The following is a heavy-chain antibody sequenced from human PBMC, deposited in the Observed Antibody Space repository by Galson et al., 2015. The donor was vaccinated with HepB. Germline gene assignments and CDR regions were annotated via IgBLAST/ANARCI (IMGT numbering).Heavy chain of an antibody. CDR2: ISSSSSTI. J-gene: IGHJ6*02. V-gene: IGHV3-48*02. CDR1: GFTFSSYS. CDR3: ARESGAEREWLLNYYYYGMDV. Sequence: SLRLSCAASGFTFSSYSMNWVRQAPGKGLEWVSYISSSSSTIYYADSVKGRFTISRDNAKNSLYLQMNSLRDEDTAVYYCARESGAEREWLLNYYYYGMDVWGQGTTVTVSS. D-gene: IGHD3-3*01.